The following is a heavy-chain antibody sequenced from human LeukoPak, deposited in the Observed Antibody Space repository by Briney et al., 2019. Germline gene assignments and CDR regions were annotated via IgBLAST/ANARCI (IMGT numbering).Heavy chain of an antibody. D-gene: IGHD3-22*01. CDR3: ARDEVDYYDSSGYYPDAFDI. J-gene: IGHJ3*02. CDR1: GDSVSSNSAA. V-gene: IGHV6-1*01. CDR2: TYYRSKWYN. Sequence: SQTLSLTCAISGDSVSSNSAAWNWIRQSPSRGLEWLGRTYYRSKWYNDYAVSVKSRITINPNTSKNQFSLQLNSATPEDTAVYYCARDEVDYYDSSGYYPDAFDIWGQGTMVTVPS.